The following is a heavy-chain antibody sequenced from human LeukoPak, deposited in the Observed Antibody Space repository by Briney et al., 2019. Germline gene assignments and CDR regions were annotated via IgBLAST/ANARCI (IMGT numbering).Heavy chain of an antibody. V-gene: IGHV5-51*01. CDR3: ARPRSGSWYTAYDI. CDR1: GYSFTSYW. D-gene: IGHD6-13*01. Sequence: GESLKISCRGSGYSFTSYWIAWVRQMPGKGLEWMGIINLGDSDTRYSPSFQGQVTISADKSIRTAYLQWSSLKVSDTAMYYCARPRSGSWYTAYDIWGQGTMVTVS. CDR2: INLGDSDT. J-gene: IGHJ3*02.